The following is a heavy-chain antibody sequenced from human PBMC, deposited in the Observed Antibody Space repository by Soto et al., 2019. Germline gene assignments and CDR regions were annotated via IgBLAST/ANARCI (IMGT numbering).Heavy chain of an antibody. J-gene: IGHJ4*02. CDR3: ARGPRVSSTGTGAH. CDR2: ISDDGSTA. V-gene: IGHV3-74*01. D-gene: IGHD1-1*01. Sequence: GGSLRLSCSVSGFTFSAYWMHWVRQVPGKGLTWVSGISDDGSTATYADSVKGRFVISRDNAKNSLYLEMNTLRADDSGLYYCARGPRVSSTGTGAHWGRGTLVTVSS. CDR1: GFTFSAYW.